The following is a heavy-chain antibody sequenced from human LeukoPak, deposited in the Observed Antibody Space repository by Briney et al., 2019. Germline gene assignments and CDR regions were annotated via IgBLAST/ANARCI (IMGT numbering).Heavy chain of an antibody. Sequence: SETLSLTCTVSGGSISSSSYYWGWIRQPPGKGLEWIGSIYYSGSTYYNPSLKSRVTISVDTSKNQFSLKLSSVTAADTAVYYCARHPKVGYPGIAVAGTGYGTAVNWFDPWGQGTLVTVSS. CDR2: IYYSGST. CDR1: GGSISSSSYY. V-gene: IGHV4-39*01. J-gene: IGHJ5*02. CDR3: ARHPKVGYPGIAVAGTGYGTAVNWFDP. D-gene: IGHD6-19*01.